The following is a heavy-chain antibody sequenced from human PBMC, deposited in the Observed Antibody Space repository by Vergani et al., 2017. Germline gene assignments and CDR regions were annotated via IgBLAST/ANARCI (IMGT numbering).Heavy chain of an antibody. CDR1: GYTFTDHY. CDR2: VDPEDGET. Sequence: EVQLGQSGAEVKKPGATMKISCKVSGYTFTDHYMHWVKQAPGKGLEWMGLVDPEDGETIYAEKFKGRVTIAADTSTDTAHLELSSLRSEGTAVYYCATPQTVTTGGMEVWGQGTTVIVSS. J-gene: IGHJ6*02. D-gene: IGHD4-17*01. CDR3: ATPQTVTTGGMEV. V-gene: IGHV1-69-2*01.